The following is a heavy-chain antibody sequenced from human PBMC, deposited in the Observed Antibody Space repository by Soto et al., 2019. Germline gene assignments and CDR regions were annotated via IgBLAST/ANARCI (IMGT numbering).Heavy chain of an antibody. CDR3: ARDRYYYDSSANGFDP. CDR2: ISYDGSNK. Sequence: GGSLRLSCAASGFTFSSYAMHWVRQAPGKGLEWVAVISYDGSNKYYADSVKGRFTISRDNSKNTLYLQMNSLRAEDTAVYYCARDRYYYDSSANGFDPWGQGTLVTVSS. V-gene: IGHV3-30-3*01. J-gene: IGHJ5*02. CDR1: GFTFSSYA. D-gene: IGHD3-22*01.